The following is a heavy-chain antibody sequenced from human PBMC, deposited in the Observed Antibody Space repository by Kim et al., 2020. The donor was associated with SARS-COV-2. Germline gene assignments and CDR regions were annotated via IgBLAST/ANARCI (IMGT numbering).Heavy chain of an antibody. D-gene: IGHD6-19*01. CDR3: VKGSPPRIAVQRLFDY. Sequence: GGSLRLSCSASGFTFSSYAMHWVRQAPGKGLEYVSAISSNGGSTYYADSVKGRFTISRDNSKNTLYLQMSSLRAEDTAVYYCVKGSPPRIAVQRLFDYWGQGTLVTVSS. CDR2: ISSNGGST. V-gene: IGHV3-64D*09. J-gene: IGHJ4*02. CDR1: GFTFSSYA.